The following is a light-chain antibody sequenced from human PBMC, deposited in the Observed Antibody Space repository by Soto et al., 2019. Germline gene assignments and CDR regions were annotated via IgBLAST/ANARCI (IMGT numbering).Light chain of an antibody. CDR1: QSVSSN. Sequence: EIVMTQSPVTLSVSPGERATLSCRASQSVSSNLAWYQQKPGQAPRLLIYGASTRATGIPARFSGSGSGTEFTLPISSLQSEDFAVYYCQQYNNWPPMAFGQGTKVEIK. J-gene: IGKJ1*01. CDR3: QQYNNWPPMA. CDR2: GAS. V-gene: IGKV3-15*01.